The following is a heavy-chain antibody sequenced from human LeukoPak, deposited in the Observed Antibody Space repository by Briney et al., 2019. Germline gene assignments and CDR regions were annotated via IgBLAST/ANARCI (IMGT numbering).Heavy chain of an antibody. CDR2: VSSGGGTI. Sequence: GGSLRLSCAASGFTFSDYSVNWVRQAPGKGLEWVSYVSSGGGTIYYADSVKGRFTISRDNAKNSLYLQMNSLRDEDTAVHYCARVAAGYSVNFFDYWGQGTLVTVSS. V-gene: IGHV3-48*02. D-gene: IGHD4-23*01. J-gene: IGHJ4*02. CDR3: ARVAAGYSVNFFDY. CDR1: GFTFSDYS.